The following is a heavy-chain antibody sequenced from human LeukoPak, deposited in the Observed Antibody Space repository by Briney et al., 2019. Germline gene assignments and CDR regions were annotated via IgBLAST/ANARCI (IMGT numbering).Heavy chain of an antibody. CDR3: ARDPLGYSSTNFDY. CDR2: ISSSGSTI. D-gene: IGHD6-13*01. CDR1: GFTFSSYA. Sequence: GGSLRLSCAASGFTFSSYAMNWVRQAPGKGLEWVSYISSSGSTIYYADSVKGRFTISRDNAKNSLYLQMNSLRAEDTAVYYCARDPLGYSSTNFDYWGQGTLVTVSS. J-gene: IGHJ4*02. V-gene: IGHV3-48*03.